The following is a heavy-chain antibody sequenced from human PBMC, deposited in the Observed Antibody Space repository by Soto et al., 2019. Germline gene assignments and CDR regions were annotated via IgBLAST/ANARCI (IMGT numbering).Heavy chain of an antibody. CDR3: ARGWVQSHYFDS. V-gene: IGHV1-69*13. CDR2: IIPIFGTA. J-gene: IGHJ4*02. D-gene: IGHD1-1*01. CDR1: GGTFSSYA. Sequence: SVKVSCKASGGTFSSYAISWVRQAPGQGLEWMGGIIPIFGTANYAQKFQGRVTITADESTSTAYMELSSLRSEDTAVYSCARGWVQSHYFDSWGQGTLVTVSS.